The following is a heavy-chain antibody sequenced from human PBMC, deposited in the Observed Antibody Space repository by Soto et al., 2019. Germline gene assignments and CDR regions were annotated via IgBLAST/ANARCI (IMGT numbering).Heavy chain of an antibody. Sequence: ASVKVSCKASGFTFTSSAMQWVRQARGQRLEWIGWIVVGSGNTNYAQKFQERVTITRDMSTSTAYMELSSLRSEDTAVYYCAAAVRDGDYSDYWGQGTLVTVSS. CDR1: GFTFTSSA. V-gene: IGHV1-58*02. CDR2: IVVGSGNT. D-gene: IGHD3-10*01. J-gene: IGHJ4*02. CDR3: AAAVRDGDYSDY.